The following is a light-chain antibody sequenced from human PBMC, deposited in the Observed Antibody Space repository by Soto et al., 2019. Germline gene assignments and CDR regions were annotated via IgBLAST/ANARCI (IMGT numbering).Light chain of an antibody. CDR1: QGLSTY. CDR2: AAS. CDR3: LSGLSRP. V-gene: IGKV1-12*02. J-gene: IGKJ4*01. Sequence: DIQMTQSPSSVSASVGDRVTITCRASQGLSTYLGWYQQKPGKAPKLLIYAASNLQSGVPSRFSGSGSGTDFTITISQLQAEDFATYYRLSGLSRPFGGGTKVEIK.